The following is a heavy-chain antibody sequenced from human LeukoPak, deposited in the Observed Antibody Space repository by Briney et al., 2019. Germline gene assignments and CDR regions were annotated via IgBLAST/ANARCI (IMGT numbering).Heavy chain of an antibody. Sequence: GRSLRLSCAASGFTFSSYGMHWVRQAPGKGLEWVAVISYDGSNKYYADSVKGRFTISRDNSKNTLYLQMNSLRAEDTAAYYCAKIAAAGTDYWGQGTLVTVSS. D-gene: IGHD6-13*01. CDR2: ISYDGSNK. V-gene: IGHV3-30*18. J-gene: IGHJ4*02. CDR1: GFTFSSYG. CDR3: AKIAAAGTDY.